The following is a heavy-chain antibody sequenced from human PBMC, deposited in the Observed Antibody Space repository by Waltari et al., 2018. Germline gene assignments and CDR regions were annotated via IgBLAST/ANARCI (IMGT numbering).Heavy chain of an antibody. Sequence: QPQLQESGPGLEKPSETLSLTCPVSGGSITTRSSHWAWIRQTPGKGLEWIGSIHISGSTYYNPSLRSRVTMSVDTSNNQFSLKLTSVTAADTAVYYCARQPPTTVPTPRSPFDTWGQGTMVSVSS. V-gene: IGHV4-39*07. CDR1: GGSITTRSSH. J-gene: IGHJ3*02. D-gene: IGHD4-17*01. CDR2: IHISGST. CDR3: ARQPPTTVPTPRSPFDT.